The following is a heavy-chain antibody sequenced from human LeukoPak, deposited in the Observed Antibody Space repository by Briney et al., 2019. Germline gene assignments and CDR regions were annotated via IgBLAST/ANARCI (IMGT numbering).Heavy chain of an antibody. CDR2: IYTSGST. V-gene: IGHV4-4*07. J-gene: IGHJ6*03. Sequence: GSLRLSCTASGFKFDDYGMTWVRQAPGKGLEWVGRIYTSGSTNYNPSLKSRVTMSVDTSKNQFSLKLTSVTAADTAVYYCARDFDSSGYGDFYFYMDVWGKGTTVTISS. D-gene: IGHD3-22*01. CDR3: ARDFDSSGYGDFYFYMDV. CDR1: GFKFDDYG.